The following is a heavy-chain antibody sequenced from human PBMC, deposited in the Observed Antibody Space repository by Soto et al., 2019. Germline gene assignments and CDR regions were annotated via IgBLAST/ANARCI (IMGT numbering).Heavy chain of an antibody. CDR3: ARGGRGGFDY. D-gene: IGHD3-16*01. CDR2: ISGDGSST. V-gene: IGHV3-74*01. Sequence: EVHLVESGGGLVQPGGSLRLSCAASGFTCTTYSMHWVRQAPGKGLEWVSRISGDGSSTDYADSVKGRFTPSRDNARNTLSLQMSSLRVEDTAVYYCARGGRGGFDYWGQGVLVTVSS. CDR1: GFTCTTYS. J-gene: IGHJ4*02.